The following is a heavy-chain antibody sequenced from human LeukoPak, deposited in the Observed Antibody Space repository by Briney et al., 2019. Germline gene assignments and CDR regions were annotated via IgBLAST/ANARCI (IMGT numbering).Heavy chain of an antibody. J-gene: IGHJ4*02. D-gene: IGHD2-2*01. CDR3: ARGGGDCSSTSCFLTPIDY. CDR1: GFTFSSYG. Sequence: GGSLRLSCAASGFTFSSYGMHRVRQAPGKGLEWVAVIWYDGSNKYYADSVKGRFTISRDNSKNTLYLQMNSLRAEDTAVYYCARGGGDCSSTSCFLTPIDYWGQGTLVTVSS. V-gene: IGHV3-33*01. CDR2: IWYDGSNK.